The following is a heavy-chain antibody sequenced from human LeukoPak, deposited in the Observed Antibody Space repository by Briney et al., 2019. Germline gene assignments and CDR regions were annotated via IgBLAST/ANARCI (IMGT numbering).Heavy chain of an antibody. Sequence: SETLSLTCAVYGGSFSGYYWSWIRQPPGKGLEWIGEINHSGSTNYNPSLKSRVTISVDTSKNQFSLKLSSVTAADTAVYYCARGTHSSGWYRTAEYFQHWGQGTLVTVSS. CDR2: INHSGST. CDR1: GGSFSGYY. D-gene: IGHD6-19*01. J-gene: IGHJ1*01. V-gene: IGHV4-34*01. CDR3: ARGTHSSGWYRTAEYFQH.